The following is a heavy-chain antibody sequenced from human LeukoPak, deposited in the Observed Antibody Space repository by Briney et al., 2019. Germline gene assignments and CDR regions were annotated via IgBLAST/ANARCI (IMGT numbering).Heavy chain of an antibody. J-gene: IGHJ5*01. CDR3: GRDRDCSGGSCYSGLPHPVENWFDS. V-gene: IGHV3-74*01. CDR1: GFTFSSYW. D-gene: IGHD2-15*01. Sequence: GGSLRLSCAASGFTFSSYWMHWVRQAPGKGLVWVSHIDSDGSSTSYADSVKGRFTISRDNAKNTLYLQMNSLRDEDTAVYYCGRDRDCSGGSCYSGLPHPVENWFDSWGQGTLVTVSS. CDR2: IDSDGSST.